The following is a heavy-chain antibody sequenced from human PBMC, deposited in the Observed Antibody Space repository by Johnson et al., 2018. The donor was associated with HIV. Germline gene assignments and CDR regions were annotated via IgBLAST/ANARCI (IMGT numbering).Heavy chain of an antibody. D-gene: IGHD3-3*01. V-gene: IGHV3-7*03. CDR3: ARARSGAFDI. CDR1: GFTFSNYW. CDR2: IKQDGSET. J-gene: IGHJ3*02. Sequence: VQLVESGGGLVQPGGSLRLSCAASGFTFSNYWMSWVRQAPGKGLEWVANIKQDGSETSYVDSVKGRFTISRDNAENSLYLQMTSLRAEDTAMYYCARARSGAFDIWGQGTMVTVSS.